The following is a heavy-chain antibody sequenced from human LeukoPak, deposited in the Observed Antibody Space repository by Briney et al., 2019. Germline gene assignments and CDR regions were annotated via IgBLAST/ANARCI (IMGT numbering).Heavy chain of an antibody. V-gene: IGHV3-23*01. Sequence: GGSLRLSCAASGFTFSSYAMSWVRQAPGKGLEWVSAISGSDGSTYYADSVKGRFTISRDNSKNTLYLQMNSLRAEDTAVYYCAKDLAEDIVVVPAAYDYWGQGTLVTVSS. J-gene: IGHJ4*02. CDR2: ISGSDGST. CDR3: AKDLAEDIVVVPAAYDY. CDR1: GFTFSSYA. D-gene: IGHD2-2*01.